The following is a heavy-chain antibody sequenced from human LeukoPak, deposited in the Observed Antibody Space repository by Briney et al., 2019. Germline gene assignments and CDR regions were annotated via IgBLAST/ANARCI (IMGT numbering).Heavy chain of an antibody. CDR2: ISSSGSTI. Sequence: GGSLRLSCAASGFTFSDYYMSWIRQAPGKGLEWVSYISSSGSTIYYADSVKGRFTISRDNAKNSLYLKTNSLRAEDTAVYYCARKRFYYGSGTYYHDYWGQGTLVTVSS. J-gene: IGHJ4*02. V-gene: IGHV3-11*01. D-gene: IGHD3-10*01. CDR1: GFTFSDYY. CDR3: ARKRFYYGSGTYYHDY.